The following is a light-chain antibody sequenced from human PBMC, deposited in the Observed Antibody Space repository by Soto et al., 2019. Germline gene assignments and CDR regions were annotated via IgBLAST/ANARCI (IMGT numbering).Light chain of an antibody. J-gene: IGLJ2*01. CDR2: EVN. V-gene: IGLV2-23*02. CDR3: CSYAGSSTSV. Sequence: QSVLTQPASVSGSPGQSITISCTGTSSNVGSYKLVSWYQQHPGKAPKLMIFEVNKRPSGVSNRFSGSKSGNTASLTISGLKVEDEADYYCCSYAGSSTSVFGGGTKLTVL. CDR1: SSNVGSYKL.